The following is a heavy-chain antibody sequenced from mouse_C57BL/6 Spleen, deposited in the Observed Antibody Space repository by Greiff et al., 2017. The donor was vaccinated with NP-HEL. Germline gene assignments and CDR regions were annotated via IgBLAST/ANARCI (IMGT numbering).Heavy chain of an antibody. V-gene: IGHV5-9*01. J-gene: IGHJ1*03. D-gene: IGHD1-1*01. CDR2: ISGGGGNT. CDR1: GFTFSSYT. Sequence: EVQLVESGGGLVKPGGSLKLSCAASGFTFSSYTMSWVRQTPEKRLAWVATISGGGGNTYYPDSVTGRFTISRDNAKNTLYLQMSSLRSEDTALYYCARPPYGSSHWYFDVWGTGTTVTVSS. CDR3: ARPPYGSSHWYFDV.